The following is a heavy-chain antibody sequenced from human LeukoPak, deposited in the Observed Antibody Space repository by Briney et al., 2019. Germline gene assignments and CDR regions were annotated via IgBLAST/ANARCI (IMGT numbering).Heavy chain of an antibody. CDR2: ISTSGGST. V-gene: IGHV3-23*01. Sequence: GGSLRLSCAASGFTFSSYAMNWVRQAPGKGLEWVSTISTSGGSTYYADSVKGRFTISRDNSKNTLYLQVNSLRAEDTAIYYCAKGAGIQLWPSFDYWGQGTLVTVSS. CDR3: AKGAGIQLWPSFDY. D-gene: IGHD5-18*01. CDR1: GFTFSSYA. J-gene: IGHJ4*02.